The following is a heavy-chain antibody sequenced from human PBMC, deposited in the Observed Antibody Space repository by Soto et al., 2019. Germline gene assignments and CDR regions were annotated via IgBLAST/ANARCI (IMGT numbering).Heavy chain of an antibody. J-gene: IGHJ4*02. CDR2: ISAYNGNT. CDR1: GYTFTSYG. CDR3: ARDDRSSGWYYFDY. V-gene: IGHV1-18*01. Sequence: GASVKVSCKASGYTFTSYGISWVRQAPGQGLEWMGWISAYNGNTNYAQKLQGRVTMTTDTSTSTAYMELRSLRSDDTAVYYCARDDRSSGWYYFDYWGQGTLVTVSS. D-gene: IGHD6-19*01.